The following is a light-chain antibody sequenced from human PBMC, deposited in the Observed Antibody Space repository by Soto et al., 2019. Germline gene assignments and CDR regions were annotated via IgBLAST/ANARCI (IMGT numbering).Light chain of an antibody. CDR3: QQRSNWPCA. V-gene: IGKV3-11*01. J-gene: IGKJ1*01. CDR2: DAS. CDR1: QSVSTY. Sequence: EIVLTQSPSTLSLSPGERATLSCRASQSVSTYFAWYQHKPGQPPRLLIYDASKRAPGIPARFSGSGSGADVTLTSSSLESEDFAIYYCQQRSNWPCAFGQGTKVEIK.